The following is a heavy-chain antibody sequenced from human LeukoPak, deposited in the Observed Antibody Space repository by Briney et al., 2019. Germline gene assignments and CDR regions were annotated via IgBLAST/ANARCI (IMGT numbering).Heavy chain of an antibody. Sequence: GGSLRLSCAASGFTFSSYAMHWVRRAPGKGLEWVAVISYDGSNKYYADSVKGRFTISRDNSKNTLYLQMNSLRAEDTAVYYCARDQRLLGVGATPDYWGQGTLVTVSS. CDR2: ISYDGSNK. D-gene: IGHD1-26*01. J-gene: IGHJ4*02. CDR1: GFTFSSYA. V-gene: IGHV3-30*04. CDR3: ARDQRLLGVGATPDY.